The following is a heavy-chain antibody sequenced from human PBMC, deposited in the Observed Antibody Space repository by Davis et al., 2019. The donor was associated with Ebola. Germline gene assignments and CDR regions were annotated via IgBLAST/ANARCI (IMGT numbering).Heavy chain of an antibody. CDR3: ARDTGWLQSRYFDY. Sequence: MPSETLSLTCTVSGGSISSSSYYWGWIRQPPGKGLEWIGSIYYSGSTYYNPSLRSRVTISVDKSKNQFSLKLSSVTAADTAVYYCARDTGWLQSRYFDYWGQGTLVTVSS. J-gene: IGHJ4*02. CDR1: GGSISSSSYY. CDR2: IYYSGST. D-gene: IGHD5-24*01. V-gene: IGHV4-39*07.